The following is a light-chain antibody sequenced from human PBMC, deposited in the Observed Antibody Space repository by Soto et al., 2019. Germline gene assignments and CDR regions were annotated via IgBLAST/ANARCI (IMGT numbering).Light chain of an antibody. J-gene: IGKJ1*01. V-gene: IGKV3D-20*02. CDR3: QQRSNWPT. Sequence: EFVLTQSPGTLSLSPGERATLSCRASQTVRNNYLAWYQQKPGQAPRLLIYDESSRATGIPDRFSGGGSGTDFTLTISRLEPEDFAVYYCQQRSNWPTFGQGTKVDIK. CDR1: QTVRNNY. CDR2: DES.